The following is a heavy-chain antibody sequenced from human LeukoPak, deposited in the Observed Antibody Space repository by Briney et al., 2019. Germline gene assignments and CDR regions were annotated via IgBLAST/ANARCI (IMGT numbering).Heavy chain of an antibody. D-gene: IGHD6-13*01. CDR3: AKDPSSSWYRGIGAFDI. CDR1: GFTFSSYA. Sequence: GGSLRLSCAASGFTFSSYAMSWVRQAPGKGLEWVSAISGSGGSTYYADSVKGRFTISRDNSKNTLYLQMNSLRAEDTAVYYCAKDPSSSWYRGIGAFDIWGQGTMVTVSS. J-gene: IGHJ3*02. V-gene: IGHV3-23*01. CDR2: ISGSGGST.